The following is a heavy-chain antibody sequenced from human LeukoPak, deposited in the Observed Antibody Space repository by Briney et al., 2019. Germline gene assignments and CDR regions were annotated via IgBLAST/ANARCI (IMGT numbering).Heavy chain of an antibody. CDR2: MNPNSGNT. CDR1: GYTFTGYY. J-gene: IGHJ6*03. Sequence: ASVKVSCKASGYTFTGYYMHWVRQATGQGLEWMGWMNPNSGNTGYAQKFQGRVTITRNTSISTAYMELSSLRSEDTAVYYCARRLEVPAVRYGISRYYYYMDVWGKGTTVTVSS. CDR3: ARRLEVPAVRYGISRYYYYMDV. V-gene: IGHV1-8*03. D-gene: IGHD2-2*01.